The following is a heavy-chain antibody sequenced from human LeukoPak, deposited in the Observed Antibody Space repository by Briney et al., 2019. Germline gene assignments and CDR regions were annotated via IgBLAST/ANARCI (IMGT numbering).Heavy chain of an antibody. D-gene: IGHD3-16*02. CDR2: ITSSSSYI. Sequence: GGSLRLSCAASGFTFSSYAMHWVRQAPGKGLEWVSSITSSSSYIYYADSVKGRFTISRDNAKNSLYLQMNSLRAEDTAVYYCARDSLSVDAFDIWGQGTMVTVSS. J-gene: IGHJ3*02. CDR1: GFTFSSYA. CDR3: ARDSLSVDAFDI. V-gene: IGHV3-21*01.